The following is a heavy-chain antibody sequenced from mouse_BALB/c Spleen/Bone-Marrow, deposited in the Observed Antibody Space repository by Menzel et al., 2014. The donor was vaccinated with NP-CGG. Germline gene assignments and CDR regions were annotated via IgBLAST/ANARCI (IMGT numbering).Heavy chain of an antibody. Sequence: EVQLQQSGAELVKPGASVKLSCTASGFNIKDTYMHWVKQRPEQGLEWIGGIDPANGNTKYDPKFQDKATITTDTSSNAAYLQLSSLTSEDTAVYYCARDDYDDCYAMDCWGQGTSVTVSS. J-gene: IGHJ4*01. V-gene: IGHV14-3*02. CDR3: ARDDYDDCYAMDC. CDR1: GFNIKDTY. D-gene: IGHD2-4*01. CDR2: IDPANGNT.